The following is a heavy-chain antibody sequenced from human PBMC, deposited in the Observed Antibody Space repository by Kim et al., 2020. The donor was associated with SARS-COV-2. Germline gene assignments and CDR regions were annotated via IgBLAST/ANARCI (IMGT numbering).Heavy chain of an antibody. D-gene: IGHD5-12*01. CDR1: GFTFTGHA. CDR3: ATWLQSHFDY. J-gene: IGHJ4*02. V-gene: IGHV3-23*01. Sequence: GGSLRLSCTTSGFTFTGHAMSWVRQTPEKGLEWVATIDGPTTNTHYPDSVKGRFTISRDNSQNTVYLHMSGLKAEDTAIYYCATWLQSHFDYWGQGTLVT. CDR2: IDGPTTNT.